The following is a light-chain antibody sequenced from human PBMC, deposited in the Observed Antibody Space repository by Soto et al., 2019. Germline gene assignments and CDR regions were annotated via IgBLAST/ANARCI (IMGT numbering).Light chain of an antibody. CDR2: GYY. CDR3: QSYDSGLIGLI. J-gene: IGLJ1*01. V-gene: IGLV1-44*01. Sequence: QSVVTQPPSASGTPGQRVTISCSGSSSNIGNDIVNWYQQVPGTAPKLLISGYYHRPSGVPDRVSGSKSGTSASLAISDLQAEDEADYYCQSYDSGLIGLIFGTGTKVTVL. CDR1: SSNIGNDI.